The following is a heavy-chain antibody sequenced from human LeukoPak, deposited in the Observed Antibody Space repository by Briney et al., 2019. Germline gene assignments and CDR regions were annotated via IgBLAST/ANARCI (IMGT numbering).Heavy chain of an antibody. CDR3: ASSSIMFGGIIVPDSFDI. CDR1: EYTIPNYW. CDR2: IYLGDSDT. Sequence: GESLKISCKGSEYTIPNYWIGWVRQMPGKGLEWMGIIYLGDSDTRYSPSFQGQVTISADKSISTAYLQWSSLKASDTAMYSCASSSIMFGGIIVPDSFDIWGQGTMVTVSS. J-gene: IGHJ3*02. V-gene: IGHV5-51*01. D-gene: IGHD3-16*02.